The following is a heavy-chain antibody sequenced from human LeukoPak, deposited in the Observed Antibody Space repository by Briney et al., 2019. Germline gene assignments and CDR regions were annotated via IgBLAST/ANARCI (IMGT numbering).Heavy chain of an antibody. Sequence: PGGSLRLSCAASGFTFSSYGMHWVRQAPGKGLEWVAVIWYDGSNKYYADSVKGRFTISRDDPKNTLYPQMNSLRAEDTAVYYCARDRGFYYYGIDVWGQGTTVTVS. D-gene: IGHD5-24*01. CDR3: ARDRGFYYYGIDV. CDR2: IWYDGSNK. CDR1: GFTFSSYG. J-gene: IGHJ6*02. V-gene: IGHV3-33*01.